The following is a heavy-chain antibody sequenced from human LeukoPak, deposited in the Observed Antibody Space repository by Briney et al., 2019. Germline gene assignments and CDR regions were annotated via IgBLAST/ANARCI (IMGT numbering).Heavy chain of an antibody. D-gene: IGHD5-12*01. J-gene: IGHJ4*02. CDR2: MNPNSGNT. Sequence: ASVKVSCKASGYTFTSYDINWVRQATGQGLEWMGWMNPNSGNTGYAQKFQGRVTITADKSTSTAYMELSSLRSEDTAVYYCARNIGYGGDYWGQRTLVTVSS. CDR3: ARNIGYGGDY. V-gene: IGHV1-8*01. CDR1: GYTFTSYD.